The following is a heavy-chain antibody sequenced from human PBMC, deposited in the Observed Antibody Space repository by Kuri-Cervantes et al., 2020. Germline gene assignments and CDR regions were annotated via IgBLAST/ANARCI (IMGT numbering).Heavy chain of an antibody. CDR1: GGSISSSSYY. Sequence: SETLSLTCPVCGGSISSSSYYWGWIRQPPGKGLEWIGSIYYSGSTYYNPSLKSRVTISVDTSKNQFSLKLRSVTAADTAVYYCARDRWGTPPYGMDVWGQGTTVTVSS. CDR2: IYYSGST. CDR3: ARDRWGTPPYGMDV. V-gene: IGHV4-39*07. D-gene: IGHD1-1*01. J-gene: IGHJ6*02.